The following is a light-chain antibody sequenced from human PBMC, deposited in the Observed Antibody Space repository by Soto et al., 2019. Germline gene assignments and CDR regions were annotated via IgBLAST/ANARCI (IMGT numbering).Light chain of an antibody. J-gene: IGKJ3*01. CDR1: QDIRNF. CDR3: QKYSSVPV. CDR2: AAS. Sequence: DIQMTQSPTSLSASVGDRVTITCRASQDIRNFVAWYQQKPGKAPKLLIYAASTLHSGVPSRFSGSGSGTDFTLTSNSLQPDDVATYSCQKYSSVPVFGPGTKVEIK. V-gene: IGKV1-27*01.